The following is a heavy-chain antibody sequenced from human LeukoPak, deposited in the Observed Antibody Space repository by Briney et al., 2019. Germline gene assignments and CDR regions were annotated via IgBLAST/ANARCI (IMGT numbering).Heavy chain of an antibody. CDR1: GFSLTTSAVG. V-gene: IGHV2-5*02. Sequence: SGPTLVNPTQTLTLTFTFSGFSLTTSAVGVGWIRKPPGQPLQWLALIYSDNDKRYNPSLKSRLSITKDTSKNQVVLTVTNVNVEDTATYFCAHRGKYLTWFDPWGQGTLVIVSS. J-gene: IGHJ5*02. D-gene: IGHD2-2*01. CDR3: AHRGKYLTWFDP. CDR2: IYSDNDK.